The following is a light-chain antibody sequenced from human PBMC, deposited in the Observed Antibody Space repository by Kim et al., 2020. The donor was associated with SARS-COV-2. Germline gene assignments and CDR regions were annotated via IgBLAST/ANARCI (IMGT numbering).Light chain of an antibody. CDR1: SGHSSYA. V-gene: IGLV4-69*01. CDR3: QTWGTGIHVV. CDR2: LNSDGSH. J-gene: IGLJ2*01. Sequence: VQLTCTLSSGHSSYAIEWHQQQPEKGPRYLMKLNSDGSHSKGDGIPDRFSGSSSGAERYLTISSLQSEDEADYYCQTWGTGIHVVFGGGTQLTVL.